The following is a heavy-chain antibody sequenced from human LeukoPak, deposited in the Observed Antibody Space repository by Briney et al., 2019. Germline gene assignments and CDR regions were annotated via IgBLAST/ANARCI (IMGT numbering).Heavy chain of an antibody. CDR2: ISSSGSTI. Sequence: GGSLRLSCAASGFTLSDYYISWIRQAPGTGLEWVSYISSSGSTIYYADSVKGRFTISRDNAKNSLYLQMNSLRAEDTAVYYCARAIPASNDYYDSSGYPSLPDYWGQGTLVTVSS. V-gene: IGHV3-11*04. CDR3: ARAIPASNDYYDSSGYPSLPDY. CDR1: GFTLSDYY. D-gene: IGHD3-22*01. J-gene: IGHJ4*02.